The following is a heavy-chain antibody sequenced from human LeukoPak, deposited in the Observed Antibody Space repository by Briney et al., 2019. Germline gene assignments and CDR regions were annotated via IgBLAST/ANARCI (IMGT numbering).Heavy chain of an antibody. CDR3: TVGGEGGGFDY. CDR2: IYTGDCDT. Sequence: GESLKISCKGSGYSFTSYWIGGGRQMPGERLEWMVGIYTGDCDTRYSPSFQGQVTISADKSISTAYLQWSSLKASDTAMYYCTVGGEGGGFDYWGQGTLVTVSS. CDR1: GYSFTSYW. V-gene: IGHV5-51*01. J-gene: IGHJ4*02. D-gene: IGHD6-19*01.